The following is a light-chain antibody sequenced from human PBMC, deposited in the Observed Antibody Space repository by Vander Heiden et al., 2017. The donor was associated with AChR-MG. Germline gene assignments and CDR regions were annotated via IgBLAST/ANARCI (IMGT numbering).Light chain of an antibody. CDR2: VNS. V-gene: IGLV1-40*01. J-gene: IGLJ3*02. CDR3: QSYDSSLSGWV. Sequence: QSVLTQPPSVSGAPGQRVTISCTGSSSNIGAGYDVHWYQQLPGTAPKLLIYVNSNRPSGVPDRFSGSKSGTSASLAITGLQAEDEADYYCQSYDSSLSGWVFGGGTKLNVL. CDR1: SSNIGAGYD.